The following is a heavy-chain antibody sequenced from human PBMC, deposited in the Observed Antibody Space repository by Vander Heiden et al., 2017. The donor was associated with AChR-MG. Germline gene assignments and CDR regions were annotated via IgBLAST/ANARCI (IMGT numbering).Heavy chain of an antibody. Sequence: QVPLVEPGGGVVQPGKSPRLSCIPPGFAFSRFAVHWVRQAPGKGLEWVAVISDDGSSKYYADSVKGRCTISRDNSKRAVDLQMNSLRAEDSAVYYCARDRLTATTSFDCWGQGTLVTVSS. CDR3: ARDRLTATTSFDC. CDR2: ISDDGSSK. V-gene: IGHV3-30-3*01. J-gene: IGHJ4*02. CDR1: GFAFSRFA. D-gene: IGHD4-17*01.